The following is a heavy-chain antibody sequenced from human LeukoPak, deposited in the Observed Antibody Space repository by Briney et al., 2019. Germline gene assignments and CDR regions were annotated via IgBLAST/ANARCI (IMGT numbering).Heavy chain of an antibody. CDR3: ARGPGSGSYLSY. CDR2: IDSGGST. Sequence: PGGSLRLSCAASGFTVSSNYMSWVRQAPGKGLEWVLVIDSGGSTYYADSVKGRFTISRDNSKNTLYLQMNSLRVEDTAVYYCARGPGSGSYLSYWGQGTLVTVSS. CDR1: GFTVSSNY. D-gene: IGHD3-10*01. V-gene: IGHV3-66*01. J-gene: IGHJ4*02.